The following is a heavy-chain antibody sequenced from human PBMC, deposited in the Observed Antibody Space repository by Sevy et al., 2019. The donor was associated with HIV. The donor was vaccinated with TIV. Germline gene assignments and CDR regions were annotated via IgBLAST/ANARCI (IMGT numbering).Heavy chain of an antibody. J-gene: IGHJ4*02. Sequence: GGSLRLSCAASGFTFSSYWMSWVRQAPGKGLEWVANIKQDGSEKYYVDSVKGRFTISRDNAKNSLYLQMNSLRAEDTAVYYCARSIVVAARYFDYWGQGTLVTVSS. CDR3: ARSIVVAARYFDY. CDR2: IKQDGSEK. V-gene: IGHV3-7*01. CDR1: GFTFSSYW. D-gene: IGHD2-21*01.